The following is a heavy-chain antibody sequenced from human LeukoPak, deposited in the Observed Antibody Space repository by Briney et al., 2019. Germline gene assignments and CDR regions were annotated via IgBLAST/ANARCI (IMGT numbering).Heavy chain of an antibody. D-gene: IGHD6-13*01. CDR1: GFTFSDYW. CDR3: KSGGAAPGSFDN. CDR2: IKYDGDEE. Sequence: GVSLRLSCAASGFTFSDYWMSWMRQAPGKGLEWVANIKYDGDEEYYVDSVKGRFTISRDNAKNSLYLQLNSLRVEDTAVYYCKSGGAAPGSFDNWGQGTLVTVSP. V-gene: IGHV3-7*01. J-gene: IGHJ4*02.